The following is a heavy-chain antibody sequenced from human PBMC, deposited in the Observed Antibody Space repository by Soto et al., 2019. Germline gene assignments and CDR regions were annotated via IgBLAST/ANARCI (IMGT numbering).Heavy chain of an antibody. Sequence: ASVKVSCKASGYTFTSYGISWVRQAPGQGLEWIGWISAYNGNTNYAQKLQGRVTMTTDTSTSTAYMELRSLRSDDTAVYYCARVQLEYNWFDPWGQGTLVTVSS. V-gene: IGHV1-18*01. J-gene: IGHJ5*02. CDR2: ISAYNGNT. CDR3: ARVQLEYNWFDP. CDR1: GYTFTSYG. D-gene: IGHD1-1*01.